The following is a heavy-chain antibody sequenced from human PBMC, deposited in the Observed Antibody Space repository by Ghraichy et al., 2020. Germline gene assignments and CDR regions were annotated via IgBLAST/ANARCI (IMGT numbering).Heavy chain of an antibody. CDR2: IYYSGST. CDR3: ARLPRLGTAHYYYGMDV. CDR1: GGSISSSSYY. D-gene: IGHD5-18*01. Sequence: SETLSLTCTVSGGSISSSSYYWGWIRQPPGKGLEWIGSIYYSGSTYYNPSLKSRVTISVDTSKNQFSLKLSSVTAADTAVYYCARLPRLGTAHYYYGMDVWGQGTTVTVSS. V-gene: IGHV4-39*01. J-gene: IGHJ6*02.